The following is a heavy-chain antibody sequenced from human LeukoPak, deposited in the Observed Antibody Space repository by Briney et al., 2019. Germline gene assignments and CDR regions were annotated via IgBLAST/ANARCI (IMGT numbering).Heavy chain of an antibody. CDR3: ARQGRDWNDVSDY. CDR1: GYTFTGYY. CDR2: INPNSGGT. V-gene: IGHV1-2*06. D-gene: IGHD1-1*01. J-gene: IGHJ4*02. Sequence: GASVKVSCKASGYTFTGYYMHWVRQAPGQGLEWMGRINPNSGGTNYAQKFQGRVTMSRDTSISKAYMELSRLRSDDTAVYYCARQGRDWNDVSDYWGQGTLVTVSS.